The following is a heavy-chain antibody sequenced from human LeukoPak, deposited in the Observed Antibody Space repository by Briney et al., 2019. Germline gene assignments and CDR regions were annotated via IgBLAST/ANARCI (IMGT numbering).Heavy chain of an antibody. CDR2: ISSNGGST. Sequence: PGGSLRLSCAASGFTFNSYAMHWVRQAPGKGLEYVSAISSNGGSTYYANSVKGRFTISRDNSKNTLYLQMGSLRAEDMAVYYCARGYCSSTSCYSTAIDYWGQGTLVTASS. D-gene: IGHD2-2*01. CDR3: ARGYCSSTSCYSTAIDY. V-gene: IGHV3-64*01. CDR1: GFTFNSYA. J-gene: IGHJ4*02.